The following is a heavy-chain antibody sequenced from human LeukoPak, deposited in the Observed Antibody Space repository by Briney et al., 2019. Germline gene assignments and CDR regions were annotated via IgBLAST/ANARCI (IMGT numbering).Heavy chain of an antibody. Sequence: GGSLRLSCAASGFTFNTYGMNWFRQAPGRGLEWISYINSVGGTTFYADSVKGRFTISRDNSKNTLYLQMNSLRAEGTAIYYCAKDGGGYCSSTTCYTTPDYWGQGTLVTVSS. CDR2: INSVGGTT. V-gene: IGHV3-23*01. CDR1: GFTFNTYG. J-gene: IGHJ4*02. D-gene: IGHD2-2*02. CDR3: AKDGGGYCSSTTCYTTPDY.